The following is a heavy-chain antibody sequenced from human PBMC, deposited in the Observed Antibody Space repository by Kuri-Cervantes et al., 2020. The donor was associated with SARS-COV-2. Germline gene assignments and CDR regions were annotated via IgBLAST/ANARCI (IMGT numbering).Heavy chain of an antibody. CDR3: ASLLSGGGAHLYYFYMDA. CDR1: GFTFSSYW. Sequence: LSLTCAASGFTFSSYWMSWVRQAPGKGLEWVANIKQDGSEKYYVDSVKGRFTISRDNAKNSLYLQMNSLRAEDTAVYYCASLLSGGGAHLYYFYMDAWGKGTSVTVSS. J-gene: IGHJ6*03. V-gene: IGHV3-7*01. D-gene: IGHD3-16*01. CDR2: IKQDGSEK.